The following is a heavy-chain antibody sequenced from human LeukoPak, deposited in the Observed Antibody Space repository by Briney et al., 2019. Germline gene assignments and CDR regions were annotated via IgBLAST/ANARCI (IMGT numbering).Heavy chain of an antibody. CDR1: GGTFISYA. D-gene: IGHD1-1*01. V-gene: IGHV1-69*01. J-gene: IGHJ4*02. CDR2: IIPIFGTA. Sequence: GASVKVSCKASGGTFISYAISWVRQAPGQGLEWMGGIIPIFGTANYAQKFQGRVTITADESTSTAYMELSSLRSEDTAVYYCARTGSTGTYDYFDYWGQGTLVTVSS. CDR3: ARTGSTGTYDYFDY.